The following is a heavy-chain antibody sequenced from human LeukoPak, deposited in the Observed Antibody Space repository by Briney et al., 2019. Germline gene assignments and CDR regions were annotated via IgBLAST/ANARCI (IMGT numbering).Heavy chain of an antibody. V-gene: IGHV4-38-2*02. CDR3: ARDRITDFWSGYYTNCFDY. CDR1: GYSISSAYY. Sequence: SETLSLTCPVSGYSISSAYYWGWIRQPPGKGLEWIGSMHHSGSTYYNPSLKSRVTISVDTSKNQFSLKLSSVTAADTAVYYCARDRITDFWSGYYTNCFDYWGQGTLVTVSS. D-gene: IGHD3-3*01. J-gene: IGHJ4*02. CDR2: MHHSGST.